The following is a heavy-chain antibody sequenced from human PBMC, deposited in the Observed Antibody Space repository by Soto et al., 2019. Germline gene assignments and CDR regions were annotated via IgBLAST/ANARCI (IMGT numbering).Heavy chain of an antibody. CDR3: ARNIDYYYGPGSGNGHGV. D-gene: IGHD3-10*01. CDR2: INPKFGDT. Sequence: QVQLVQSGAEVKEPGDSVRVSCEASGYTFTAYYIHWVRQAPGQGLEWMGWINPKFGDTTYAQDFEGRLTLTRDMSSSTGYLDLSRLTSDGTAIYYCARNIDYYYGPGSGNGHGVWGQGTTVNVFS. V-gene: IGHV1-2*02. CDR1: GYTFTAYY. J-gene: IGHJ6*02.